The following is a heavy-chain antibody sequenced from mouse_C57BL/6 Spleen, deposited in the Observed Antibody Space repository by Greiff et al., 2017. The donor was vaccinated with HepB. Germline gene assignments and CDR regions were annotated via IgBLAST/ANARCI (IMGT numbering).Heavy chain of an antibody. D-gene: IGHD3-2*02. CDR1: GYTFTSYW. J-gene: IGHJ3*01. V-gene: IGHV1-52*01. CDR3: ARESGTAQATAWFAY. Sequence: QVQLQQPGAELVRPGSSVKLSCKASGYTFTSYWMHWVKQRPIQGLEWIGNIDPSDSETHYNQKFKDKATLTVDKSSSTAYMQLSSLTSEDSAVYYCARESGTAQATAWFAYWGQGTLVTVSA. CDR2: IDPSDSET.